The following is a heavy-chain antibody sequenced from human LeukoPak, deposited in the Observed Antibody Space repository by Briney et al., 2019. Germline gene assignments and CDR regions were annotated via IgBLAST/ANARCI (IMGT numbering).Heavy chain of an antibody. V-gene: IGHV4-4*07. D-gene: IGHD5-18*01. CDR1: GGSISSYY. Sequence: SETLSLTCTVSGGSISSYYWSWIRQPAGKGLEWIGRIYTSGGTNYNPSLKSRVTMSVDTSKNQFSLKLSSVTAADTAVYYCARDRIQLWFGFFDPWGQGTLVTVSS. J-gene: IGHJ5*02. CDR2: IYTSGGT. CDR3: ARDRIQLWFGFFDP.